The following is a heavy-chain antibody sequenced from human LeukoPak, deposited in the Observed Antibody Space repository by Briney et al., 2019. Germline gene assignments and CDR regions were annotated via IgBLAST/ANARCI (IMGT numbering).Heavy chain of an antibody. V-gene: IGHV4-61*01. D-gene: IGHD4-11*01. Sequence: PSETLSLTCTVSGGSVSSGSYYWSWIRQPPGKGLEWIGYIYYSGSTNYNPSLKSRVTISVDTSKNQFSLKLSSVTAADTAVYYCARLTTNFDYWGQGTLVTVSS. J-gene: IGHJ4*02. CDR3: ARLTTNFDY. CDR2: IYYSGST. CDR1: GGSVSSGSYY.